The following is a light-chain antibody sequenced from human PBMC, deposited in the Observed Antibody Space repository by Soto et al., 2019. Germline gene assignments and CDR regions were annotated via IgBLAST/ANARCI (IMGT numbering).Light chain of an antibody. J-gene: IGLJ2*01. CDR3: CSDAGPYVL. V-gene: IGLV2-11*01. Sequence: QSSLTQPLSVSGYPGQSVTVSCTGVSSDVDGFNYVSWYQQHPGKAPKLIIYDVSQRPSGVPDRFSGSNSANTPSLIISGLQAEDEADYYCCSDAGPYVLFGGGTKLTGL. CDR2: DVS. CDR1: SSDVDGFNY.